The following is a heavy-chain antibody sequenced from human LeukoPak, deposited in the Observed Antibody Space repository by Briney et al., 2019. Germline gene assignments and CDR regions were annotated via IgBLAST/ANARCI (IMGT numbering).Heavy chain of an antibody. J-gene: IGHJ4*02. CDR3: ARGVEIFYYFDY. CDR2: INHSGST. V-gene: IGHV4-34*01. D-gene: IGHD5-24*01. CDR1: GGSFSGYY. Sequence: SETLSLTCAVYGGSFSGYYRSWIRQPPGKGLEWIGEINHSGSTNYNPSLKSRVTISVDTSKNQFSLKLSSATAADTAVYYCARGVEIFYYFDYWGQGTLVTVSS.